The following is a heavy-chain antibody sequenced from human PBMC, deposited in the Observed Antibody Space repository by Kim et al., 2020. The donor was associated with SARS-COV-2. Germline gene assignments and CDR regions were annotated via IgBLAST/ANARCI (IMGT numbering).Heavy chain of an antibody. Sequence: GGSLRLSCAASGFTFSSYGMHWVRQAPGKGLEWVAVIWYDGSNKYYADSVKGRFTISRDNSKNTLYLQMNSLRAEDTAVYYCARGRVAARLRYFDYWGQGTLVTVSS. J-gene: IGHJ4*02. CDR2: IWYDGSNK. CDR1: GFTFSSYG. V-gene: IGHV3-33*01. CDR3: ARGRVAARLRYFDY. D-gene: IGHD6-6*01.